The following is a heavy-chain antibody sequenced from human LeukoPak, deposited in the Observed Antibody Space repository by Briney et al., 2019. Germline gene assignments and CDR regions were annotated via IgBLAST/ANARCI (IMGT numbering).Heavy chain of an antibody. CDR3: ATTRGATITAAFDI. D-gene: IGHD5-12*01. CDR1: GYTFTSYG. V-gene: IGHV1-18*01. CDR2: ISAYNGNT. J-gene: IGHJ3*02. Sequence: GASVKVSCKASGYTFTSYGISWVRQAPGQGLEWMGWISAYNGNTNYAQELQGRVTMTTDTSTSTAYMELRSLRSDDTAVYYCATTRGATITAAFDIWGQGTMVTVSS.